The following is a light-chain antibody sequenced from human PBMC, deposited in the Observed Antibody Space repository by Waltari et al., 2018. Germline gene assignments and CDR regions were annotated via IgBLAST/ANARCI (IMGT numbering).Light chain of an antibody. Sequence: QSVLTQPPSASGTPGQSIIISCSGSSSNIGDNTVTWYQQVPGTAPKLPIYGTRERPSGVSNRLSGSKSGTSASLAISALQPEDEADYYCAAWDDRLNGPVFGTGTKVTVL. V-gene: IGLV1-44*01. J-gene: IGLJ1*01. CDR1: SSNIGDNT. CDR2: GTR. CDR3: AAWDDRLNGPV.